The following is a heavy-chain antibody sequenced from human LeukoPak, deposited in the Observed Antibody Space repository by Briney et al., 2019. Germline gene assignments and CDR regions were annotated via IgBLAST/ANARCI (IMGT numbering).Heavy chain of an antibody. V-gene: IGHV1-69*13. CDR1: GGSFSSYA. CDR2: ILPIVNTA. Sequence: ASVKVSCKASGGSFSSYAISWVRQAPGQGLEWMGGILPIVNTADYAQTFQGRVTITADESTSTAYMDLSSLRSEDTAVYSCARLTIGDYGDRESGFDYWGQGTLVTVSS. CDR3: ARLTIGDYGDRESGFDY. J-gene: IGHJ4*02. D-gene: IGHD4-17*01.